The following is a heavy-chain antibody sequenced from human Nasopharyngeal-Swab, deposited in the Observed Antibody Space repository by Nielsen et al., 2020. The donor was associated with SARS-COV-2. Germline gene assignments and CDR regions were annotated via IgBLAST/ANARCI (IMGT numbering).Heavy chain of an antibody. V-gene: IGHV3-9*01. D-gene: IGHD6-6*01. Sequence: SLKISCAASGFTFDDYAMHWVRQAPGKGLEWVSGISWNSGSIGYADSVKGRFTISRDNAKNSLYLQMNSLRAEDTALYYCAKDTTPLYSSSSVLYYYGMDVWGQGTTVTVSS. CDR3: AKDTTPLYSSSSVLYYYGMDV. CDR2: ISWNSGSI. J-gene: IGHJ6*02. CDR1: GFTFDDYA.